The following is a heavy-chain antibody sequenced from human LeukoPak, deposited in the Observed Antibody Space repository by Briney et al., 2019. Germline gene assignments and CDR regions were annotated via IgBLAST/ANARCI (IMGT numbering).Heavy chain of an antibody. Sequence: SETLSLTCAVYGGSFSGYYWSWIRQPPGKGLEWIGEINHSGSTNYNPSLKGRVTISVDTSKNQFSLKLSSVTAADTAVYYCARDAAYYDYVWGSYRYYYYYMDVWGKGTTVTVSS. CDR1: GGSFSGYY. D-gene: IGHD3-16*02. J-gene: IGHJ6*03. CDR2: INHSGST. CDR3: ARDAAYYDYVWGSYRYYYYYMDV. V-gene: IGHV4-34*01.